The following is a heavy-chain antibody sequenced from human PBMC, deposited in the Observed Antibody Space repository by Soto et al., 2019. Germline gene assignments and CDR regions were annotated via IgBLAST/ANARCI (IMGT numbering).Heavy chain of an antibody. J-gene: IGHJ3*02. CDR1: GFTCSSYA. CDR2: ISGSGGST. D-gene: IGHD3-3*01. CDR3: AKDGITIFGVVTDAFDI. V-gene: IGHV3-23*01. Sequence: SGGSLRLSCAASGFTCSSYAMSWVCQAPGKGLEWVSAISGSGGSTYYADSVKGRFTISRDNSKNTLYLQMNSLRAEDTAVYYCAKDGITIFGVVTDAFDISGQGTMVTVSS.